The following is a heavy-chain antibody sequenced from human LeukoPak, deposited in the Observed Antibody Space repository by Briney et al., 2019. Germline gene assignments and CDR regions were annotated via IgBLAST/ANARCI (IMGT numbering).Heavy chain of an antibody. CDR2: IKSKTDGGTT. J-gene: IGHJ4*02. Sequence: AGGSLRLSCAASGFTFSNAWMSWVRQAPGKGLEWVGRIKSKTDGGTTDYAAPVKGRFTISRDDSKNTLYLQMNSLKTEDTAVYYCTTLTMIVVHNDYWGQGTLVTVSS. CDR3: TTLTMIVVHNDY. V-gene: IGHV3-15*01. CDR1: GFTFSNAW. D-gene: IGHD3-22*01.